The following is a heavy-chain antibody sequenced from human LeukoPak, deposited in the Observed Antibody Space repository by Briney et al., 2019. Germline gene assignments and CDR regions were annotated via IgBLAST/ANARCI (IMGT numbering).Heavy chain of an antibody. CDR2: IRGSGGST. CDR1: GFTFSSYG. D-gene: IGHD3-22*01. CDR3: GVSRGPVYYYDSSGYHDNDAFDI. V-gene: IGHV3-23*01. J-gene: IGHJ3*02. Sequence: GGSLRLSCAASGFTFSSYGMSWVRQAPGKGLEWVSAIRGSGGSTYYADSVKGRFTISRDNSKNTLYLQMNSLRAEDTAVYYCGVSRGPVYYYDSSGYHDNDAFDIWGQGTMVTVSS.